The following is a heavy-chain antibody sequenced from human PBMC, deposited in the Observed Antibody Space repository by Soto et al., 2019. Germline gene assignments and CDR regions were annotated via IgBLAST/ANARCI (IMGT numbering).Heavy chain of an antibody. CDR2: IWYDGSNK. CDR1: GFTFSSYG. V-gene: IGHV3-33*01. J-gene: IGHJ4*02. Sequence: PGGSLRLSCAASGFTFSSYGMHRVRQAPGKGLEWVAVIWYDGSNKYYADSVKGRFTISRDNSKNTLYLQMNSLRAEDTAVYYCARDSGPDIVVVPAPGYWGQGTLVTVSS. CDR3: ARDSGPDIVVVPAPGY. D-gene: IGHD2-2*01.